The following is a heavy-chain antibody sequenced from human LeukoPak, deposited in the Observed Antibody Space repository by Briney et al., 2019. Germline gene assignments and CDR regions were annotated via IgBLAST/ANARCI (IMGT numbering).Heavy chain of an antibody. CDR1: GYTFTSYA. CDR2: IIPVLGIA. J-gene: IGHJ3*02. D-gene: IGHD2-2*01. CDR3: ARDPGFVVVPAATYDAFDI. Sequence: SVKVSCKASGYTFTSYAISWVRQAPGQGLEWMGRIIPVLGIANYAQKFQGRVTITADKSTSTAYMELSSLRSEDTAVYYCARDPGFVVVPAATYDAFDIWGQGTMVTVSS. V-gene: IGHV1-69*04.